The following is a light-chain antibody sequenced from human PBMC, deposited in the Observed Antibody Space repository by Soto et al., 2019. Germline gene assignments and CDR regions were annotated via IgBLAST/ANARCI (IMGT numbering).Light chain of an antibody. CDR3: SSYTSSTTLTVV. CDR2: GVT. Sequence: QSALTQPASVSGSPGQSITISRTGTSSDVGGYNYVSWYQQHPGKAPKLMIYGVTKRPSGVSNRFSGSKSGNTASLTISGLQVEDEADYYCSSYTSSTTLTVVFGGGTKLTVL. CDR1: SSDVGGYNY. V-gene: IGLV2-14*01. J-gene: IGLJ2*01.